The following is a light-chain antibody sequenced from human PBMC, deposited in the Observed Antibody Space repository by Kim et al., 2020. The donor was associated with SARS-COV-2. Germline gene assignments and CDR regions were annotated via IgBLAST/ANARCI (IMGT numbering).Light chain of an antibody. V-gene: IGKV3-15*01. CDR1: QSVSSN. J-gene: IGKJ4*01. Sequence: EIVMTQSPATLSVSPGERATLSCRASQSVSSNLAWYQQKPGQAPRLLIYGASTRATGIPARFSGSGSGTEFTLTIGSLQSEDFAVYYCQQYNNWPSFTFGGGTKVDIK. CDR3: QQYNNWPSFT. CDR2: GAS.